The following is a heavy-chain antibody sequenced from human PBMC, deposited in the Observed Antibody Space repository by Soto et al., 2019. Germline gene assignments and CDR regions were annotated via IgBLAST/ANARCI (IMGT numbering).Heavy chain of an antibody. J-gene: IGHJ3*02. D-gene: IGHD6-6*01. CDR2: ISSSSSYI. V-gene: IGHV3-21*01. CDR1: GFTFSSYS. CDR3: ARDRVGIAARDAFDI. Sequence: GGSLRLSCAASGFTFSSYSMNWVRQAPGKGLEWVSSISSSSSYIYYADSVKGRFTISRDNAKNSLYLQMNSLRAEDTAVYYCARDRVGIAARDAFDIWGQGTMVTVSS.